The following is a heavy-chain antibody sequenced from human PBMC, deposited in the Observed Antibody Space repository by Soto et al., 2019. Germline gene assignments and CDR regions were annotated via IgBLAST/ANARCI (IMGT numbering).Heavy chain of an antibody. Sequence: ASVKVSCKASGYTFTSYAMHWVRQAPGQRLEWMGWINAGNGNTKYSQKFQGRVTITRDTSASTAYMELSSLRSEDTAVYYCARDRRITIFGVVSDPQAWFDPWGQGTLVTVSS. CDR1: GYTFTSYA. CDR2: INAGNGNT. V-gene: IGHV1-3*01. CDR3: ARDRRITIFGVVSDPQAWFDP. J-gene: IGHJ5*02. D-gene: IGHD3-3*01.